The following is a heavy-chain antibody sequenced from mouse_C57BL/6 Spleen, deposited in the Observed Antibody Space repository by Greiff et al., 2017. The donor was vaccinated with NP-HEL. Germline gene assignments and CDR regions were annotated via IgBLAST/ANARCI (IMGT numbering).Heavy chain of an antibody. D-gene: IGHD2-4*01. CDR2: ISDGGSYT. Sequence: EVKLVESGGGLVKPGGSLKLSCAASGFTFSSYAMSWVRQTPEKRLEWVATISDGGSYTYYPDNVKGRFTISRDNAKNNPYLQMSHLKSEDTAMYYCAREIYYDYDGGDYYAMDYWGQGTSVTVSS. CDR3: AREIYYDYDGGDYYAMDY. CDR1: GFTFSSYA. V-gene: IGHV5-4*01. J-gene: IGHJ4*01.